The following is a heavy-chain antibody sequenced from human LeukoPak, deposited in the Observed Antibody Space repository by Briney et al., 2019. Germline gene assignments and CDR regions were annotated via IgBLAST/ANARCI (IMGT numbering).Heavy chain of an antibody. J-gene: IGHJ4*02. V-gene: IGHV3-48*01. D-gene: IGHD4-23*01. CDR3: ARGRPHGNDY. Sequence: GGSLRLSCAASGFTFNTYTMNWVRQAPGKGLEWVSYISGSSGIIDYADSVRGRFTISRDNAKNSLYLQMNSLRAEDTAVYYCARGRPHGNDYWGQGTLVTVSS. CDR2: ISGSSGII. CDR1: GFTFNTYT.